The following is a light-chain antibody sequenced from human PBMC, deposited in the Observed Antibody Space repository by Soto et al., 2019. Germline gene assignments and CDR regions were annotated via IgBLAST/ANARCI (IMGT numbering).Light chain of an antibody. CDR1: QSLLDSDDGNTY. J-gene: IGKJ4*01. CDR3: KQYHIWLT. V-gene: IGKV2-40*01. CDR2: TLS. Sequence: DIVMTQTPLSLPVTPGEPASISCRSSQSLLDSDDGNTYLDRYLQKPGQSPQLLIYTLSYRASGVPDRFSGSGSGTEFTLTISSLQSEDFAVYYCKQYHIWLTFGGGTKV.